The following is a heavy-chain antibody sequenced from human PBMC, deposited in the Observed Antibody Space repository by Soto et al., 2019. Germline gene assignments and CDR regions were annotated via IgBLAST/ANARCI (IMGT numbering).Heavy chain of an antibody. CDR2: IGGYNGNT. CDR1: GYTFSSYS. Sequence: QVQLVQSGAEVKKPGASVKVSCKTSGYTFSSYSISWVRQAPGQGLEWMGWIGGYNGNTNYAQNLQGRGTMTRDASKSTAYLELRGLTSADAAVYHCAGAMGHAADFYYCGHSTIVTVAS. V-gene: IGHV1-18*01. CDR3: AGAMGHAADFYY. J-gene: IGHJ4*01. D-gene: IGHD1-26*01.